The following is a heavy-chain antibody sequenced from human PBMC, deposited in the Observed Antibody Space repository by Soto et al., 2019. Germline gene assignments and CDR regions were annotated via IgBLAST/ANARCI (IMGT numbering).Heavy chain of an antibody. CDR2: ISGSGGST. Sequence: GGSLRLSCAASGFTFSSYAMSWVRQAPGKGLEWVSAISGSGGSTYYADSVKGRFTISRDNSKNTLYLQMNSLRAEDTAVYYCAKVPWGWPDWYYFDYWGQGTLVTVSS. CDR3: AKVPWGWPDWYYFDY. J-gene: IGHJ4*02. D-gene: IGHD3-9*01. V-gene: IGHV3-23*01. CDR1: GFTFSSYA.